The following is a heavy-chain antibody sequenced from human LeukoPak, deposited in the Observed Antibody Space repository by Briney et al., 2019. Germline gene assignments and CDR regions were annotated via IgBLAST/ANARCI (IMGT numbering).Heavy chain of an antibody. Sequence: ASVKVSCKASGYTFTSYTIGWVRQAPGQGIESMGWISSYNGNTNYAQHLQGSVTMTTDTSTSTAYMELRSLRSDDTAVYYCARVEVAVGNFDYWGQGTLVTVSS. CDR2: ISSYNGNT. V-gene: IGHV1-18*01. J-gene: IGHJ4*02. CDR1: GYTFTSYT. CDR3: ARVEVAVGNFDY. D-gene: IGHD6-19*01.